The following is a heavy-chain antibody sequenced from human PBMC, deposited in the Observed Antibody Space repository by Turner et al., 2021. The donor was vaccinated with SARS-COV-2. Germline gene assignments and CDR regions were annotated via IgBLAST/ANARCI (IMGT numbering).Heavy chain of an antibody. J-gene: IGHJ6*02. CDR2: IYYSGSA. D-gene: IGHD5-18*01. CDR3: ARLMDTAMDYYGTDV. CDR1: GGSISSSSYY. V-gene: IGHV4-39*01. Sequence: QLQLQESGPGLVKPSETLSLTCTVSGGSISSSSYYWGWIRQPQGKGLEWIGNIYYSGSAYYNPSLKSRVTICVDPSKNQFSLKLTSVTAADTAVYYCARLMDTAMDYYGTDVWGQGTTVTVSS.